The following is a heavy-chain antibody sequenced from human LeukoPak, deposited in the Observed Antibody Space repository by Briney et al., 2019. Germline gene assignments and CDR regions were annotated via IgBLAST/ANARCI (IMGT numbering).Heavy chain of an antibody. D-gene: IGHD6-13*01. J-gene: IGHJ4*02. Sequence: SETLSLTCTVSGASISSSSYYWGWIRQPPGKGLEWIGNIYYGGRTYYNPSLKSRVTISVDTSKNQFSLKLNSVTAADTAVYYCARRGYSSSWYNPTYYFDYWGQGTLVTVSS. CDR1: GASISSSSYY. CDR2: IYYGGRT. V-gene: IGHV4-39*01. CDR3: ARRGYSSSWYNPTYYFDY.